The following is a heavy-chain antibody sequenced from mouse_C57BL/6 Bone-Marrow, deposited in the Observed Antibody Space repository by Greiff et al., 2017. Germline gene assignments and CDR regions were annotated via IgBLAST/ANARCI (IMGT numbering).Heavy chain of an antibody. D-gene: IGHD1-1*01. CDR3: ARCDYASSYWYFDV. V-gene: IGHV3-8*01. J-gene: IGHJ1*03. CDR2: ISYSGST. Sequence: EVHLVESGPGLAKPSQTLSLTCSVTGYSITSDHWNWIRKFPGNKLEYMGYISYSGSTYYNPSLKSRISITRETSKNQCYLQLNSVTTEDTATYYCARCDYASSYWYFDVWGTGTTVTVSS. CDR1: GYSITSDH.